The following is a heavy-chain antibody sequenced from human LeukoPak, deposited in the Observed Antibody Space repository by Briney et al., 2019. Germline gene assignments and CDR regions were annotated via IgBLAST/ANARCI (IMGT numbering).Heavy chain of an antibody. Sequence: SETLSLTCAVYGGSFSGYYWSWIRQPPGKGLEWIGEINHSGSTNYNPSLKSRVTISVDTSKNQFSLKLSSVPAADTAVYYCARVVALYWWWLPPYNWFDPWGQGTLVTVSS. CDR3: ARVVALYWWWLPPYNWFDP. V-gene: IGHV4-34*01. CDR2: INHSGST. CDR1: GGSFSGYY. D-gene: IGHD2-8*02. J-gene: IGHJ5*02.